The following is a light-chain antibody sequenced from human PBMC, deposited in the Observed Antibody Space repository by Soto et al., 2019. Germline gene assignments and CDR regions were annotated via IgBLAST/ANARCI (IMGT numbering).Light chain of an antibody. Sequence: QSVLTQPASVSGSPGQSITISCTGTSSDVGSYNYVSWYQQHLGKAPKLIIYEVKNRPSGVSNRFSGSKSGNTASLTISGLQGDDDADYYCSSFSGSSTLVFGGGTKRTVL. CDR3: SSFSGSSTLV. CDR2: EVK. CDR1: SSDVGSYNY. J-gene: IGLJ2*01. V-gene: IGLV2-14*01.